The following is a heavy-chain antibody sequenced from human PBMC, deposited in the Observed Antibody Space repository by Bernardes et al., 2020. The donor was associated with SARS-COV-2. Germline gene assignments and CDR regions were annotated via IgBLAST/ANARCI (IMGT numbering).Heavy chain of an antibody. CDR3: ARAQRDGYYDSRGGDAFDI. Sequence: SETLSLTCAVYSGSLSGYYWRWSWLRQPPGKGLEWIGEINHSGSTNYNPSLKSRVTISVDTSKNQFSLKLSSVTAADTAVYYCARAQRDGYYDSRGGDAFDIWGQGTMVTVSS. J-gene: IGHJ3*02. CDR2: INHSGST. CDR1: SGSLSGYY. V-gene: IGHV4-34*01. D-gene: IGHD3-22*01.